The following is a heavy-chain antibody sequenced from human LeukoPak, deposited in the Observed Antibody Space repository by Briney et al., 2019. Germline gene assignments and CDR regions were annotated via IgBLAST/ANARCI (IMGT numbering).Heavy chain of an antibody. J-gene: IGHJ4*02. CDR3: ASSTAMVLYYFDY. D-gene: IGHD5-18*01. Sequence: KVSXXAXGGXFXSYAISWVRQAPGQGLEWMGGIIPIFGTANYAQKFQGRVTITADESTSTAYMELSSLRSEDTAVYYCASSTAMVLYYFDYWGQGTLVTVSS. V-gene: IGHV1-69*01. CDR2: IIPIFGTA. CDR1: GGXFXSYA.